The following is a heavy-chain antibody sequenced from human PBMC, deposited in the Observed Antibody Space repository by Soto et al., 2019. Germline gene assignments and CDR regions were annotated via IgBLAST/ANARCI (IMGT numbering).Heavy chain of an antibody. CDR2: MHSSGNP. CDR1: GASMSDHY. Sequence: PSETLSLTCTVSGASMSDHYGTGSRQTQGRGLECIGFMHSSGNPNYSSPLKGRATISVDTYNNQFSLILTSVTAADTAVYYCVRSGHTFGGVIWGQGTLVTVSS. V-gene: IGHV4-59*11. D-gene: IGHD3-16*01. CDR3: VRSGHTFGGVI. J-gene: IGHJ4*02.